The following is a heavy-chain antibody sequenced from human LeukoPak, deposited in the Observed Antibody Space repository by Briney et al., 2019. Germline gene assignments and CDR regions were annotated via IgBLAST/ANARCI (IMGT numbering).Heavy chain of an antibody. Sequence: PGGSLRLSYAASGFTFSNYWMHWVRRAPGKGLVWVSRINSDGSYTTYADCVKGRFTVSRDNAKNTLYLQMNSLRAEDTAVYYCATGGGYYGSSWGQGTLVTVSS. CDR2: INSDGSYT. D-gene: IGHD3-10*01. V-gene: IGHV3-74*01. CDR3: ATGGGYYGSS. CDR1: GFTFSNYW. J-gene: IGHJ4*02.